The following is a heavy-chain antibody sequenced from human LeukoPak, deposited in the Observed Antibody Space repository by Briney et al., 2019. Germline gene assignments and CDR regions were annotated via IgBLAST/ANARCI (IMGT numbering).Heavy chain of an antibody. J-gene: IGHJ4*02. D-gene: IGHD3-22*01. Sequence: GGSLRLSCAASGFTFDDYGMSWVRQAPGKGLEWVSGINWNGGSTGYADSVKGRFTISRDNAKNSLYLQMNSLRAEDTALHYCARATYYYDSSGAYYFDYWAGEPWSPSPQ. CDR2: INWNGGST. CDR3: ARATYYYDSSGAYYFDY. V-gene: IGHV3-20*04. CDR1: GFTFDDYG.